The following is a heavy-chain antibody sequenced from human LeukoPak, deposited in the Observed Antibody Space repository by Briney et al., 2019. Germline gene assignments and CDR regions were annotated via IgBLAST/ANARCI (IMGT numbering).Heavy chain of an antibody. CDR1: GFTFSSYS. CDR3: ARAREYYDSSGYWVDAFDI. CDR2: ISSSSSYI. J-gene: IGHJ3*02. D-gene: IGHD3-22*01. V-gene: IGHV3-21*01. Sequence: KTGGSLRLSCAASGFTFSSYSMNWVRQAPGKGLEWVSSISSSSSYIYYADSVKGRFTISRDNAKNSLYLQMNSLRAENTAVYYCARAREYYDSSGYWVDAFDIWGQGTMVTVSS.